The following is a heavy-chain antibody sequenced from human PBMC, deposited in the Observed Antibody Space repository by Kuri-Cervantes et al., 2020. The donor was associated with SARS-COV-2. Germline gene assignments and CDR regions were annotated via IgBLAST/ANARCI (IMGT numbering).Heavy chain of an antibody. V-gene: IGHV3-74*01. CDR1: GFTFSRDT. J-gene: IGHJ4*02. CDR3: ARASSGSPTEF. CDR2: MSGDGSSI. Sequence: ETLSLTCAASGFTFSRDTMYWVRQGPGKGLVWVSRMSGDGSSITYTASVKGGFNISRDNDKKTPYMQMNSLRVEDTAVYFCARASSGSPTEFWGQGTLVTVSS. D-gene: IGHD1-26*01.